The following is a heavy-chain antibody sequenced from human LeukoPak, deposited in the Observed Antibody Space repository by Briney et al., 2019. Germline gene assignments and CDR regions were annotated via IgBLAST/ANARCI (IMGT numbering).Heavy chain of an antibody. CDR2: THYSGST. V-gene: IGHV4-39*01. CDR3: ARYCSGVSRRGYVKY. CDR1: GDSILYTIPY. D-gene: IGHD2-15*01. Sequence: LETLSDTPAHPGDSILYTIPYSGSIRQPPGKGLEWIGSTHYSGSTYYNPSLKSRVTMSIDVSKNQYPRKLSSGTAPDTAVYYYARYCSGVSRRGYVKYWAEATLPTVSS. J-gene: IGHJ1*01.